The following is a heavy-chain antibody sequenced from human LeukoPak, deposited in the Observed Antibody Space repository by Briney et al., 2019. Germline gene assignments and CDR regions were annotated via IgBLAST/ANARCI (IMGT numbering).Heavy chain of an antibody. CDR2: ISSSGSTK. CDR1: GITFSSYS. J-gene: IGHJ4*02. CDR3: ARGGLSIMGY. V-gene: IGHV3-48*01. D-gene: IGHD2/OR15-2a*01. Sequence: GGSLKLSCGASGITFSSYSMNWVRQAPGKGLEWVSYISSSGSTKYYADPVKGRFTISRDNARNSLYLQMNSLRVEDTAVYFCARGGLSIMGYWGQGTLVTVSS.